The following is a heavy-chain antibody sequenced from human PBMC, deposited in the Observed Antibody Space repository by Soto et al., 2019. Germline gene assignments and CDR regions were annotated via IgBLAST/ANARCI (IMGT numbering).Heavy chain of an antibody. CDR2: ISAYNGNT. CDR1: GYTFTDYF. CDR3: ARDPVAATGDNWFDP. J-gene: IGHJ5*02. Sequence: ASVKVSCKASGYTFTDYFLHWVRQAPGQGLEWMGWISAYNGNTNYAQKLQGRVTMTTDTSTSTAYMELRSLGSDDTAVYYCARDPVAATGDNWFDPWGQGTLVTVSS. V-gene: IGHV1-18*04. D-gene: IGHD6-19*01.